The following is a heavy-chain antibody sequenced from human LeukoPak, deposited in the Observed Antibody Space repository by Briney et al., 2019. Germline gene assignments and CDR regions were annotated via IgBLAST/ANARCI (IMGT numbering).Heavy chain of an antibody. CDR1: GGTFSSYA. Sequence: SAKVSCKASGGTFSSYAISWVRQAPGQGLEWMGGIIPIFSTANYAQKFQGRVTITADESTSTAYMELSSLRSDDTAVYYCARDNKYYYGSGSYPHYYMDVWGKGTTVTVSS. V-gene: IGHV1-69*13. D-gene: IGHD3-10*01. CDR3: ARDNKYYYGSGSYPHYYMDV. CDR2: IIPIFSTA. J-gene: IGHJ6*03.